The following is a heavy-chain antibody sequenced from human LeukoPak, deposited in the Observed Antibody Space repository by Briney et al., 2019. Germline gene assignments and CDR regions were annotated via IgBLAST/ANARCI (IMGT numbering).Heavy chain of an antibody. CDR3: ARASASDAFDI. J-gene: IGHJ3*02. CDR2: ISAYNGNT. CDR1: GYTFTSYY. Sequence: ASVKVSCKASGYTFTSYYMHWVRQAPGQGLEWMGWISAYNGNTNYAQKLQGRVTMTTDTSTSTAYMELRSLRSDDTAVYYCARASASDAFDIWGQGTMVTVSS. V-gene: IGHV1-18*04.